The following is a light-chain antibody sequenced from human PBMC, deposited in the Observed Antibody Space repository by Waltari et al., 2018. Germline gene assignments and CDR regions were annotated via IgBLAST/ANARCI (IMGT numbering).Light chain of an antibody. CDR1: QSLLYNSNDKNY. CDR3: QQYYSRRT. J-gene: IGKJ1*01. V-gene: IGKV4-1*01. CDR2: WAS. Sequence: DIVMTQSPDSLAVSLGERATINCKSSQSLLYNSNDKNYLAWYQQKPGQPPKLLIYWASTRHSGVSDRFSGSGSATDFTLTISSLQAEDVAVYYCQQYYSRRTFGQGTKVEIK.